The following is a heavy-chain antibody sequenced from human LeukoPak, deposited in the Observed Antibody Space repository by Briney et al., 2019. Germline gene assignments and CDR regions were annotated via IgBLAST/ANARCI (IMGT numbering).Heavy chain of an antibody. CDR1: GGSFSGYY. V-gene: IGHV4-34*01. J-gene: IGHJ4*02. D-gene: IGHD3-10*01. Sequence: SETLSLTCAVYGGSFSGYYWSWIRQPPGKGLEWIGEINHSGSTNYNPSLKSRVTISVDTSKNQFSLKLSSVTAADTAVYYCARTAHPGMVRGVIDYWGQGTLVTVSS. CDR3: ARTAHPGMVRGVIDY. CDR2: INHSGST.